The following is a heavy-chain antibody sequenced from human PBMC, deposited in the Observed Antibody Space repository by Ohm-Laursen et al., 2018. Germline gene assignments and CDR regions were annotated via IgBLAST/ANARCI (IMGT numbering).Heavy chain of an antibody. J-gene: IGHJ2*01. V-gene: IGHV3-74*01. Sequence: GSLRLSCAAPGFTLNSHWMHWVRQGPGKGLLWVSRITSDGSSTNYADSVKGRFTISRDNAKNTLYLQMNSLRAEDTAVYYCATDFYYDSSGFYWYFDLWGRGTLVTVSS. D-gene: IGHD3-22*01. CDR1: GFTLNSHW. CDR2: ITSDGSST. CDR3: ATDFYYDSSGFYWYFDL.